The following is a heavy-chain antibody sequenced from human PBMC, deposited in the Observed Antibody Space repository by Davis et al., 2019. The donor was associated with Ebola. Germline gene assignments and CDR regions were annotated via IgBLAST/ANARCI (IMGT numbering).Heavy chain of an antibody. D-gene: IGHD4-17*01. Sequence: GESLKISCAASGFTFSGSAMHWVRQASGKGLEWVGRIRSKANSYATAYAASVKGRFTISRDDSKNTAYLKMNSLKTEDTAVYYCTITVTTFDYWGQGTLVTVSS. V-gene: IGHV3-73*01. J-gene: IGHJ4*02. CDR2: IRSKANSYAT. CDR3: TITVTTFDY. CDR1: GFTFSGSA.